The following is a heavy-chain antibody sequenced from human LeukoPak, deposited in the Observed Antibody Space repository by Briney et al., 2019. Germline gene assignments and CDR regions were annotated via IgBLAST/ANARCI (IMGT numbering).Heavy chain of an antibody. Sequence: GGSLRLSCAASGFTVSSSYMSWVRQAPGKGLEWVSVIYSGGRTYYPDSVKGRFTISRHNSKNTVYLQTNSLRAEDTAIYYCARSSTYHFDHWGQGTLVTVSS. CDR2: IYSGGRT. V-gene: IGHV3-53*04. D-gene: IGHD2-2*01. CDR1: GFTVSSSY. CDR3: ARSSTYHFDH. J-gene: IGHJ4*02.